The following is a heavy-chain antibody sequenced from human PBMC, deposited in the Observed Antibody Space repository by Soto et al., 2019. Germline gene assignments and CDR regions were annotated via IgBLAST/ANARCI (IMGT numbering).Heavy chain of an antibody. CDR2: VHESGST. J-gene: IGHJ4*02. Sequence: SETLSLTCSVSGDAISNYYWSWIRQTQGRGLEWIGCVHESGSTYYNPSLRGRVIISLHTSKSQFSLSLRSATAADTATYYCARGTRALITSFFAYCGQGIPVTVSS. CDR1: GDAISNYY. D-gene: IGHD1-20*01. CDR3: ARGTRALITSFFAY. V-gene: IGHV4-59*03.